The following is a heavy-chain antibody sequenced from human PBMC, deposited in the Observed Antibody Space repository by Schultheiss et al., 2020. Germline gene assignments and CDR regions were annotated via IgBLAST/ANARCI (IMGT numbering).Heavy chain of an antibody. D-gene: IGHD2-2*01. CDR3: ARGTRGVYCSSTSCYAFDI. J-gene: IGHJ3*02. CDR1: GGSFSGYY. V-gene: IGHV4-34*01. Sequence: SETLSLTCAVYGGSFSGYYWSWIRQPPGKGLEWIGEINHSGSTNYNPSLKSRVTISVDTSKNQFSLKLSSVTAADTAVYYCARGTRGVYCSSTSCYAFDIWGQGTMVTVS. CDR2: INHSGST.